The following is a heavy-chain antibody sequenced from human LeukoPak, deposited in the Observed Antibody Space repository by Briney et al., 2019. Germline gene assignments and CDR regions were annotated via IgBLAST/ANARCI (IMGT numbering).Heavy chain of an antibody. J-gene: IGHJ4*02. V-gene: IGHV1-2*02. CDR2: INPNSGGT. CDR3: ARFHGNMFSFDY. Sequence: ASVKVSCTASGYTFTGYYMHWVRQAPGQGLEWMGWINPNSGGTNYAQKFQGRVTMTRDTSISTAYMELSRLRSDDTAVYYCARFHGNMFSFDYWGQGTLVTVSS. D-gene: IGHD3-10*02. CDR1: GYTFTGYY.